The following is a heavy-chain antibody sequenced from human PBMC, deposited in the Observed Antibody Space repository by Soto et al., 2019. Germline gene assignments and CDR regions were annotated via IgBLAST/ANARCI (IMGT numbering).Heavy chain of an antibody. D-gene: IGHD1-26*01. CDR3: AVSSGSYRPFDY. CDR1: GGTFSSHA. Sequence: VSCKASGGTFSSHAIRWVRQAPGQGLEWMGGIIPIFGTANYAQKFQGRVTITADESTSTAYMELSSLRSEDTAVYYCAVSSGSYRPFDYWGQGTLVTVSS. V-gene: IGHV1-69*01. J-gene: IGHJ4*02. CDR2: IIPIFGTA.